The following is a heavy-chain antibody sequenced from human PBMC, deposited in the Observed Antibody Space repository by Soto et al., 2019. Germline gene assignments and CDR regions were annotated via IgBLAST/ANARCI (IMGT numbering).Heavy chain of an antibody. CDR3: ARGDTPMITGMDSFDI. CDR1: GFTFSRYW. CDR2: IKQDGTEK. Sequence: GGSLRLSCAASGFTFSRYWMNWVRQAPGRGLEWVANIKQDGTEKNYVDSVKGRFTISRDNARNSLYLQMDSLRAEDTAVYFCARGDTPMITGMDSFDIWGQGTMVTVSS. V-gene: IGHV3-7*01. D-gene: IGHD5-18*01. J-gene: IGHJ3*02.